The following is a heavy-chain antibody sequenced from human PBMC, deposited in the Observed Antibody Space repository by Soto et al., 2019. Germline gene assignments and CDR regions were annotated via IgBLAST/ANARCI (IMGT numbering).Heavy chain of an antibody. J-gene: IGHJ3*02. CDR1: GFTFSSYG. Sequence: GGSLILSCAASGFTFSSYGMHWVRQAPGKGLEWVAVISYDGSNKYYADSVKGRFTISRDNSKNTLYLQMNSLRAEDTAVYYCAARNWSDAFDIWGQGTMVTVSS. V-gene: IGHV3-30*03. D-gene: IGHD1-1*01. CDR3: AARNWSDAFDI. CDR2: ISYDGSNK.